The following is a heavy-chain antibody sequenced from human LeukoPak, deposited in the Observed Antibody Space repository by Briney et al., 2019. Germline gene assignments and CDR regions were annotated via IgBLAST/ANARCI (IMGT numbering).Heavy chain of an antibody. D-gene: IGHD5-12*01. J-gene: IGHJ3*02. CDR2: IYYSGST. Sequence: PSQTLSLTCTVSGGSISSGAYYWSWIRQPPGKGLEWIGYIYYSGSTYYNPSLKSRVTISVDTSKNQFSLKLSSVTAADTAVYYCARDGGSGYDSGPFPNAFDIWGQGTMVTVSS. CDR1: GGSISSGAYY. V-gene: IGHV4-30-4*01. CDR3: ARDGGSGYDSGPFPNAFDI.